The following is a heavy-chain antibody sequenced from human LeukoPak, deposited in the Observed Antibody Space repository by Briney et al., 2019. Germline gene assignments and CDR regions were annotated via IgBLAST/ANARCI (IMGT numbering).Heavy chain of an antibody. J-gene: IGHJ6*02. CDR3: ASGAPLSIAVAGPDYYYYGMDV. Sequence: ASVKVSCMASGGTFISYAISWVRQAPGQGLEWMGGIIPIFGTANCAQKFQGRVTITADESTSTAYMELSSLRSEDTAVYYCASGAPLSIAVAGPDYYYYGMDVWGQGTTVTVSS. CDR2: IIPIFGTA. D-gene: IGHD6-19*01. V-gene: IGHV1-69*01. CDR1: GGTFISYA.